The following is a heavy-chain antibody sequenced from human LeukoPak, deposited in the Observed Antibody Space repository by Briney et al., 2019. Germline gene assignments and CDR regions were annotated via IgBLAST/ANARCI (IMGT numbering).Heavy chain of an antibody. CDR3: ATTRWGSSGWYGKY. V-gene: IGHV4-4*02. J-gene: IGHJ4*02. CDR2: IYHSGST. CDR1: GGSISSSNW. Sequence: PSETLSLTCAVSGGSISSSNWWSWVRQPPGKGLEWIGEIYHSGSTNYNPSLKSRVTISVDKSKNQFSLKLSSVTAADTAVYYCATTRWGSSGWYGKYWGQGTLVTVSS. D-gene: IGHD6-19*01.